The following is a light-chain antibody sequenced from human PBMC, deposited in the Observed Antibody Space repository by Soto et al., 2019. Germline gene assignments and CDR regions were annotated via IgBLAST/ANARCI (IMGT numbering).Light chain of an antibody. Sequence: DIVLTQSPGTLSLSTGESATISCRASQNVSSNYLVWYQHKPGQAPRLLIFDASNRATGIPDRFSGSGSGTDFTLTISILEPEDFAGYYCQQYGGSPRTFGQGNKLEMK. CDR3: QQYGGSPRT. V-gene: IGKV3-20*01. J-gene: IGKJ2*01. CDR2: DAS. CDR1: QNVSSNY.